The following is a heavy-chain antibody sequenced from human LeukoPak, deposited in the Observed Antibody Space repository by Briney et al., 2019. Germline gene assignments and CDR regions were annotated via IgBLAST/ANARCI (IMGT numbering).Heavy chain of an antibody. CDR3: ARDYWVAAAGLRRTWFDP. D-gene: IGHD6-13*01. Sequence: PSETLSLTCTVSGGAISSGAYYWSWIRQPAGKGLEWIGRIYTSGSTNYNPSLKSRVTMSVDTSKDQFSLKLSSVTAADTAVYYCARDYWVAAAGLRRTWFDPWGQGTLVTVSS. V-gene: IGHV4-61*02. CDR1: GGAISSGAYY. J-gene: IGHJ5*02. CDR2: IYTSGST.